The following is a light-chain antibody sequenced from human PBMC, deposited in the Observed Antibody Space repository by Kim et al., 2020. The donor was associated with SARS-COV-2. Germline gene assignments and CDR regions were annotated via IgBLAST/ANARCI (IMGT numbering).Light chain of an antibody. CDR3: CSYAGSYAWV. CDR2: DVS. CDR1: SSDVGGYNY. J-gene: IGLJ3*02. Sequence: QSALTQPRPVSGSPGQSVTISCTGTSSDVGGYNYVSWYQQHPGKAPKLMIYDVSKRPSGVPDRFSGPKSGNTASLTISGLQAEDEADYYCCSYAGSYAWVFAGGTRLTIL. V-gene: IGLV2-11*01.